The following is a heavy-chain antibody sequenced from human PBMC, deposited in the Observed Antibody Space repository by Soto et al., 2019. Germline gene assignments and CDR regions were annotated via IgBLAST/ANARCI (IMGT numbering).Heavy chain of an antibody. CDR3: ERVYCSAASCQYFDY. CDR1: GFTFSSYA. J-gene: IGHJ4*02. Sequence: EVQLLESGGDLVQPGGSLRLSCAASGFTFSSYAMSWVRQAPGKGLEWVSSLTGNGVSTFYADSVKGRFTISRDNSKNTLYLQMDSLRAEHTAVYYCERVYCSAASCQYFDYWGKGTLVTVSS. CDR2: LTGNGVST. D-gene: IGHD2-15*01. V-gene: IGHV3-23*01.